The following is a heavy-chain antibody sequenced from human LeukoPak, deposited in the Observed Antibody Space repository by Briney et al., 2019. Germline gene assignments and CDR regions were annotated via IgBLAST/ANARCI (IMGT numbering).Heavy chain of an antibody. CDR2: ISGSGGST. D-gene: IGHD6-19*01. CDR3: AKAGAGSSGWYGDAFDI. J-gene: IGHJ3*02. V-gene: IGHV3-23*01. CDR1: GFTFRSYA. Sequence: GASLRLSCAASGFTFRSYAMSWVRQAPGKGLEWVSAISGSGGSTYYADPVKGRFTISRDNSKNTLYLQMNSLRAEDTAVYYCAKAGAGSSGWYGDAFDIWGQGTMVTVSS.